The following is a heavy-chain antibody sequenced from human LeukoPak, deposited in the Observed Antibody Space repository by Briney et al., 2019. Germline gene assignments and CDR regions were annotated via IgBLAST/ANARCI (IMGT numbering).Heavy chain of an antibody. V-gene: IGHV4-59*08. Sequence: SETLSLTCTVSGGSVTKYYWHWIRQAPGKGLEWIGFIFHTGITNYNPSLKSRVTISVDTSKNQFSLKLSSVTAADTAVYYCARLATDYDFWSGHYTGQTTHYYYYMDVWGKGTTVTVSS. CDR1: GGSVTKYY. CDR3: ARLATDYDFWSGHYTGQTTHYYYYMDV. D-gene: IGHD3-3*01. CDR2: IFHTGIT. J-gene: IGHJ6*03.